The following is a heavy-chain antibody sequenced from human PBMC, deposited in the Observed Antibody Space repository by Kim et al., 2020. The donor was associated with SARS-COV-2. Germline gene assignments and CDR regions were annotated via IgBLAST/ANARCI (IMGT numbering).Heavy chain of an antibody. CDR2: IYYSGST. CDR3: ARFVTYYDFWSGYSHYYYYGMEV. V-gene: IGHV4-31*03. D-gene: IGHD3-3*01. J-gene: IGHJ6*02. Sequence: SETLSLTCTVSGGSISSGGYYWSWIRQHPGKGLEWIGYIYYSGSTYYNPSLKSRVTISVDTSKNQFSLKLSSVTAADTAVYYCARFVTYYDFWSGYSHYYYYGMEVWGQGTTVTVSS. CDR1: GGSISSGGYY.